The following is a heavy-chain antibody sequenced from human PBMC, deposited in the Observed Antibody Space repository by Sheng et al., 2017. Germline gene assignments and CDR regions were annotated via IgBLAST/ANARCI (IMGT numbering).Heavy chain of an antibody. Sequence: QVQLVQSGAEVKKPGSSVKVSCRASGGTFSSYAFSWVRQAPGQGLEWMGGIIPMLGIPNYAQRFQGRVTITADKSTSTAYMELSSLRSEDTAVYYCARGTSGSYYNDWGQGTLVTVSS. CDR2: IIPMLGIP. CDR3: ARGTSGSYYND. D-gene: IGHD1-26*01. V-gene: IGHV1-69*10. CDR1: GGTFSSYA. J-gene: IGHJ4*02.